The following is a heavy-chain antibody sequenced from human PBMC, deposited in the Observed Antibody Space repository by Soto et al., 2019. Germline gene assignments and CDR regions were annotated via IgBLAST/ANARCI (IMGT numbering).Heavy chain of an antibody. Sequence: GGSLRLSCAASGFTFSSYAMSWVRPAQGKGLEWVSAISGSGGSTYYADSVKGRFTISRDNSKNTLYLQMNSLRAEDTALYYCAKGTVGATEEGWFDPWGQGSLVTVS. V-gene: IGHV3-23*01. CDR1: GFTFSSYA. D-gene: IGHD1-26*01. J-gene: IGHJ5*02. CDR3: AKGTVGATEEGWFDP. CDR2: ISGSGGST.